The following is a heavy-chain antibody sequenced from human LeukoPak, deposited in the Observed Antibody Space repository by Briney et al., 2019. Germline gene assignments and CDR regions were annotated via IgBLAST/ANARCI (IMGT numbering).Heavy chain of an antibody. V-gene: IGHV1-18*01. CDR3: ARDNYGRGKFDY. CDR1: GGTFSSYA. D-gene: IGHD3-10*01. CDR2: ISGYNSNT. Sequence: GASVKVSCKASGGTFSSYAISWVRQAPGQGLEWMGWISGYNSNTNYAQKFQGRVTMATDTSTNTAYMDLMSLTSDDAAVYYCARDNYGRGKFDYWGQGTLVTVSS. J-gene: IGHJ4*02.